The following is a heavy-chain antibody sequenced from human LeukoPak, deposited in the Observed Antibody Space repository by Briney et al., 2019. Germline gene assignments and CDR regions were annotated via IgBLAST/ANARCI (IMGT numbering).Heavy chain of an antibody. Sequence: GASVKVSCKASGYTFTGYYMHWVRQAPGQGLEWMGWINPNSGGTNYAQKFQGRVTMTRDTSISTAYMELSRLRSDDTAVYYCARDHHLGIVVVGTPYYFDYWGQGTLVTVSS. J-gene: IGHJ4*02. CDR3: ARDHHLGIVVVGTPYYFDY. CDR1: GYTFTGYY. D-gene: IGHD2-2*03. V-gene: IGHV1-2*02. CDR2: INPNSGGT.